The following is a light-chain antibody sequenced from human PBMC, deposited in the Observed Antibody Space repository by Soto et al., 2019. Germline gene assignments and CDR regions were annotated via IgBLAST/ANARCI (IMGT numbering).Light chain of an antibody. CDR3: LQLNSLPPT. CDR1: QDISSH. Sequence: DIQLTQSPSFLSASVGDRVTITCRASQDISSHLVWFQQEPGKAPKLLIYAASTLQSGVPSRFTGVGAGTEFTLTISSLLPEDFATYYCLQLNSLPPTFGQGTKVETK. V-gene: IGKV1-9*01. CDR2: AAS. J-gene: IGKJ1*01.